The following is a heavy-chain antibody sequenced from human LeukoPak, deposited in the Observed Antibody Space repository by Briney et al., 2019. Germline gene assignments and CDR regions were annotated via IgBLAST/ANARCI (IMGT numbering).Heavy chain of an antibody. V-gene: IGHV3-21*01. CDR3: VRENSRYFDSTGHDAFDI. D-gene: IGHD3-22*01. CDR1: GFTFRNHI. Sequence: GGSLRLSCAASGFTFRNHIISWIRQPPGKGLEWVSSISSSSSYIYYADSVKGRVIISRDNSKNTLYLRMNSLRAEDTAVYYCVRENSRYFDSTGHDAFDIWGQGTMVTVSS. CDR2: ISSSSSYI. J-gene: IGHJ3*02.